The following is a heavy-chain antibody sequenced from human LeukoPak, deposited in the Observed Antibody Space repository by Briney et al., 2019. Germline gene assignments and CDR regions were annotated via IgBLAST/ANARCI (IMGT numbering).Heavy chain of an antibody. CDR2: INPSGGST. J-gene: IGHJ6*02. D-gene: IGHD1-26*01. CDR3: AGEGSGSYLYYYYGMDV. V-gene: IGHV1-46*01. Sequence: ASVKVSCKASGYTFTSYYMHWVRQAPGQGLEWMGIINPSGGSTSYAQKFQGRVTMTRDMSTSTVYMELSSLRSEDTAVYYCAGEGSGSYLYYYYGMDVWGQGTTVTVSS. CDR1: GYTFTSYY.